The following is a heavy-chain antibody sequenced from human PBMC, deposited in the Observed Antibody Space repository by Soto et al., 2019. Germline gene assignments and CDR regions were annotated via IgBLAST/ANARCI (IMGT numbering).Heavy chain of an antibody. D-gene: IGHD3-9*01. CDR3: ARSPGGYYID. J-gene: IGHJ3*01. CDR2: INTEGSST. CDR1: GFSFSSYW. V-gene: IGHV3-74*01. Sequence: EVQLVESGGGLVQPGGSLRLSCADSGFSFSSYWMHWVRQGPGNGLVWVSRINTEGSSTNYADSVKVRFTISRDNAKNTLYLQMNSLRAEDTAVYYCARSPGGYYIDWGQGTMVTVSS.